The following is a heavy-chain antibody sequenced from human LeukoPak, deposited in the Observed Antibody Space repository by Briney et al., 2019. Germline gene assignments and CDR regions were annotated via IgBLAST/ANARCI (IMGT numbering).Heavy chain of an antibody. CDR1: GFTFSNYA. D-gene: IGHD6-13*01. J-gene: IGHJ4*02. V-gene: IGHV3-30*04. CDR2: ISYDGSDK. Sequence: GRSLRLSCAASGFTFSNYAMHWVRQALGKGLEWVALISYDGSDKYYVDSVKGRFTISRDKSKNTLYLQMNSLRAEDTAVYYCARGRSLIAAAVTGYLDYWGQGTLVTVSS. CDR3: ARGRSLIAAAVTGYLDY.